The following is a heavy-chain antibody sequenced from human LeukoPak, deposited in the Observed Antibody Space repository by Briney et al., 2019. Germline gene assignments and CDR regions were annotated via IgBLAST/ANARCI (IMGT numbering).Heavy chain of an antibody. CDR1: GYSFTSYW. CDR3: ARDPYTSSNSYRGRANNWFDP. D-gene: IGHD6-13*01. Sequence: GESLKISCKGSGYSFTSYWIGWVRQMPGKGLEWMGIIYPGDSDTRYSPSFQGQVTISADKSISTAYLQWSSLKASDTAMYYCARDPYTSSNSYRGRANNWFDPWGQGTLVTVSS. CDR2: IYPGDSDT. J-gene: IGHJ5*02. V-gene: IGHV5-51*01.